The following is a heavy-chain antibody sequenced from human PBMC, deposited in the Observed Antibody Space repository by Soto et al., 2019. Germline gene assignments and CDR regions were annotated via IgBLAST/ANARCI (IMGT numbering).Heavy chain of an antibody. CDR2: IYPGDSDT. J-gene: IGHJ6*02. CDR3: ARRLADCXSTSCYTPDYYYYGMDV. D-gene: IGHD2-2*02. CDR1: GYSFTIYW. V-gene: IGHV5-51*01. Sequence: PGESLKISCKGSGYSFTIYWIGWVRQMPGKGLEWMGIIYPGDSDTRYSPSFQGQVTISADKSISTAYLQWSSLKASDTAMYYCARRLADCXSTSCYTPDYYYYGMDVWGPGTTVTVSS.